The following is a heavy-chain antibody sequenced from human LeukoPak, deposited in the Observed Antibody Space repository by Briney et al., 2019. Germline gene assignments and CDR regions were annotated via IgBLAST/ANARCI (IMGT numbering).Heavy chain of an antibody. Sequence: SGGSLRLSCAASGFTFSSYAMSWLRQAPGKGLEWVSAISGSGGSTYYVDSVKARFTISRDNSKNTLYLQMNSPRAEDTAVYYCATADYYDSSGYYRGSDYWGQGTLVTVSS. D-gene: IGHD3-22*01. CDR2: ISGSGGST. V-gene: IGHV3-23*01. J-gene: IGHJ4*02. CDR3: ATADYYDSSGYYRGSDY. CDR1: GFTFSSYA.